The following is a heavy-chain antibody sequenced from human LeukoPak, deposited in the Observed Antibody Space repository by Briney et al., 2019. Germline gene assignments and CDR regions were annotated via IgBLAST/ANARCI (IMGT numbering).Heavy chain of an antibody. CDR2: IKQDGSEK. Sequence: PGGSLRLSCAPSGFTFSSYWMSWVRQAPGKGLEWVANIKQDGSEKYYVDSVKGRFTISRDNAKNSLYLQMNSLRAEDTAVYYCARETYYGTMDVWGKGTTVTVSS. CDR1: GFTFSSYW. J-gene: IGHJ6*04. CDR3: ARETYYGTMDV. D-gene: IGHD3-22*01. V-gene: IGHV3-7*03.